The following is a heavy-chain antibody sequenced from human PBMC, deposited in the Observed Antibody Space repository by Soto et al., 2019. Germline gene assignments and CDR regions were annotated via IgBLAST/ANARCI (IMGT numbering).Heavy chain of an antibody. CDR1: GFTFSSYA. Sequence: VQLVESGGGVVQPGRSLRLSCAASGFTFSSYAMHWFRQAPGKGLEWVAVISYDGSNKYYADSVKGRFTISRDNSKNTLYLQMNSLRAEDTAVYYCAREYYDSSPHFDYWGQGTLVTVSS. D-gene: IGHD3-22*01. V-gene: IGHV3-30-3*01. CDR2: ISYDGSNK. J-gene: IGHJ4*02. CDR3: AREYYDSSPHFDY.